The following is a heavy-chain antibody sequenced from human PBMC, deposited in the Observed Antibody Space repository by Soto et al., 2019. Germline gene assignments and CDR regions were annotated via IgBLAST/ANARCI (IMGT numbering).Heavy chain of an antibody. CDR1: GFTFAKYA. V-gene: IGHV3-23*01. J-gene: IGHJ4*02. CDR3: ARVAGALLPFDY. Sequence: GGSLRLSCAASGFTFAKYARALFRHAPGKGLEWVSALASSGDKTYYADSVKGRFTISRDIAKSMVYLQLNSLRAEDTAIYYCARVAGALLPFDYWGQGILVTVSS. CDR2: LASSGDKT. D-gene: IGHD7-27*01.